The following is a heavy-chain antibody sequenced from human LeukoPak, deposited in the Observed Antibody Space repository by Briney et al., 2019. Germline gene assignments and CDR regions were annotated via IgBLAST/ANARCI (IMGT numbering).Heavy chain of an antibody. V-gene: IGHV4-39*07. CDR2: IYYSGST. Sequence: SETLSLTCTVSGGSISSSSCYWGWIRQPPGKGLEWIGSIYYSGSTYYNPSLKSRVTISVDTSKNQFSLKLSSVTAADTAVYYCARGGATAGTFYWGQGTLVTVSS. J-gene: IGHJ4*02. D-gene: IGHD6-13*01. CDR1: GGSISSSSCY. CDR3: ARGGATAGTFY.